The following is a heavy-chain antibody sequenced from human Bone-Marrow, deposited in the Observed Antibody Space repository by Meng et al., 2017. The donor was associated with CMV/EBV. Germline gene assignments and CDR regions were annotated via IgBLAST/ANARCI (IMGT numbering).Heavy chain of an antibody. D-gene: IGHD6-6*01. CDR3: ARKRKGSSSSPSYYFDY. J-gene: IGHJ4*02. CDR1: GFTFSSYA. Sequence: GGSLRPSCAASGFTFSSYAMHWVRQAPGKGLEWVAVISYDGSNKYYADSVKGRFTISRDNSKNTLYLQMNSLRAEDTAVYYCARKRKGSSSSPSYYFDYWGQGTLVTSPQ. V-gene: IGHV3-30*04. CDR2: ISYDGSNK.